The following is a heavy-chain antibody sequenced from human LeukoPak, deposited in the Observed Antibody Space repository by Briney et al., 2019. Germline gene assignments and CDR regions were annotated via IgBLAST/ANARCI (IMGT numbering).Heavy chain of an antibody. CDR1: GGSISSGSYY. D-gene: IGHD2-15*01. CDR2: IYTSGST. J-gene: IGHJ4*02. V-gene: IGHV4-61*02. Sequence: PSQTLSLTCTVSGGSISSGSYYWSWIRQPAGTGLEWIGRIYTSGSTNYNPSLKSRVTISVDTSKNQFSLKLSSVTAADTAVYYCARDYSRRYCSGGSCYSEPDYWGQGTLVTVSS. CDR3: ARDYSRRYCSGGSCYSEPDY.